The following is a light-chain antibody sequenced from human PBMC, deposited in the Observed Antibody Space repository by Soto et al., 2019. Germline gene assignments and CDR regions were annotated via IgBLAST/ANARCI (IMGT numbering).Light chain of an antibody. CDR1: QSVLYSSNNKNY. J-gene: IGKJ2*01. CDR3: QQYYSTPQT. V-gene: IGKV4-1*01. CDR2: WAS. Sequence: DIVMTXSPDSLXXSLGERATIXXXXSQSVLYSSNNKNYLAWYQQKPRQPPKLLIYWASTRESGVPDRFSGSGSGTDFTLTISSLQAEDVAVYYCQQYYSTPQTFGQGTKLEIK.